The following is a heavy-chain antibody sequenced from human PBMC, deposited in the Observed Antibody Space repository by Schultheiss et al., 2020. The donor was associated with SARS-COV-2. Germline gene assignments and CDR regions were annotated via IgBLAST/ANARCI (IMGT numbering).Heavy chain of an antibody. V-gene: IGHV1-69*13. CDR3: ARMAAGDTPYFYYYGMDV. CDR2: IIPIFGTA. CDR1: GGTFSSYA. Sequence: SVKVSCKASGGTFSSYATNWVRQAPGQGLEWMGGIIPIFGTASYAQKFQGRVTITADESTSTAYMELSSLRFEDTAVYYCARMAAGDTPYFYYYGMDVWGQGTTVTVSS. J-gene: IGHJ6*02. D-gene: IGHD6-13*01.